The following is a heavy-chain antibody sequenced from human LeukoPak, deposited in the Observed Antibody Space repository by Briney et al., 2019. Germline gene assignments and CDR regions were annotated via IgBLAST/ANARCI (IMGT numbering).Heavy chain of an antibody. J-gene: IGHJ5*02. CDR2: IIPIFGIA. D-gene: IGHD5-12*01. CDR3: AREVKGGYDRLNWFDP. Sequence: SVKVSCEASGGTFSSYAISWVRQAPGQGLEWMGRIIPIFGIANYAQEFQGRVTITADKSTSTAYMELSSLRSEDTAVYYCAREVKGGYDRLNWFDPWGQGTLVTVSS. V-gene: IGHV1-69*17. CDR1: GGTFSSYA.